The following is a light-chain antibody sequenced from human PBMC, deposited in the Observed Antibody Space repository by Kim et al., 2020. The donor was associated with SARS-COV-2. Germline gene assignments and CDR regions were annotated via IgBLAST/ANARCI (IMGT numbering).Light chain of an antibody. V-gene: IGKV2-30*02. CDR3: MQGTHWPAT. J-gene: IGKJ4*01. CDR2: EVS. Sequence: SASISCRSSQWLVHSDGNTYFNWFQQRPGQSPRRLIYEVSNRDSGVPDRFSGSGSGIDFTLKISRVEAEDVAIYYCMQGTHWPATFGGGTKVDIK. CDR1: QWLVHSDGNTY.